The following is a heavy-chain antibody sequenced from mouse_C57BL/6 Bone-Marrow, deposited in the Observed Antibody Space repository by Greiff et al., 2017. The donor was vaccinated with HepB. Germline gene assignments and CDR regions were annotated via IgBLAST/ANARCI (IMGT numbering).Heavy chain of an antibody. D-gene: IGHD1-1*01. J-gene: IGHJ2*01. CDR1: GFTFSDYY. CDR2: INYDGSST. CDR3: GRKRNYYAHFDY. V-gene: IGHV5-16*01. Sequence: EVKLLESEGGLVQPGSSMKLSCTASGFTFSDYYMAWVRQVPEKGLEWVANINYDGSSTYYLDSLKSRFIISRDNAKNILYLQMSSLKSEDTATYYCGRKRNYYAHFDYWGQGTTLTVSS.